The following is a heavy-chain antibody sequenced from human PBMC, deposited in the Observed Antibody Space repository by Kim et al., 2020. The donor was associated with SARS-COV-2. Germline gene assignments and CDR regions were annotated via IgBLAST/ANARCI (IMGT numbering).Heavy chain of an antibody. J-gene: IGHJ4*02. D-gene: IGHD3-3*01. CDR1: GGSISSGGYF. CDR2: IYATGST. CDR3: ARGRVPTFFSSTNYFDY. Sequence: SETLSLTCSVSGGSISSGGYFWSWIRQSAGKGLEWIGRIYATGSTNYNPSLKTRVTISVDTSDNQFSLNLSSVTAADTAVYYCARGRVPTFFSSTNYFDYWGQGTLVTVSS. V-gene: IGHV4-61*02.